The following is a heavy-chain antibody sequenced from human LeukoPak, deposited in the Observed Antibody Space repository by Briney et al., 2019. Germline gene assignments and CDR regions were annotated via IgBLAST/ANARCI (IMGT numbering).Heavy chain of an antibody. J-gene: IGHJ4*02. CDR1: GYTFTSHG. CDR2: TSVHNGNT. Sequence: ASVKVSCKASGYTFTSHGFNWVRQAPGQGLEWMGWTSVHNGNTKYAQKFQGRLTLTIDTSTSTAYMELRSLRSDDTAVYYCARDYCSSTTCYGRYSYGNLDYWGQGTLVTVSS. V-gene: IGHV1-18*01. D-gene: IGHD2-2*01. CDR3: ARDYCSSTTCYGRYSYGNLDY.